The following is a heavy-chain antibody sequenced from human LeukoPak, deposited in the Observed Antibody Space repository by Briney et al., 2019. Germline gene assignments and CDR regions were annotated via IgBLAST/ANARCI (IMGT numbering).Heavy chain of an antibody. CDR3: ARAGYITMVRGVTANNWFDP. D-gene: IGHD3-10*01. CDR1: GGSFSGYY. CDR2: INHSGST. V-gene: IGHV4-34*01. J-gene: IGHJ5*02. Sequence: SETLSLTCAVYGGSFSGYYWSWIRQPPGKGLEWIGEINHSGSTNYNPSLKSRVTISVDTSKNQFSLKLSSVTAADTAVYYCARAGYITMVRGVTANNWFDPWGREPWSPSPQ.